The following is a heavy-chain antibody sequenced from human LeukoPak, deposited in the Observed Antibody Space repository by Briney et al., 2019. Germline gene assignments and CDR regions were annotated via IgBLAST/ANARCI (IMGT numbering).Heavy chain of an antibody. D-gene: IGHD4-17*01. V-gene: IGHV4-39*01. J-gene: IGHJ4*02. CDR1: GGSISSSSYY. CDR2: IYHSGST. Sequence: KPSETLSLTCTVSGGSISSSSYYWGWIRQPPGKGLEWIGSIYHSGSTYYNPSLKSRVTISVDTSKNQFSLKLSSVTAADTAVYYCARRGDYEFDYWGQGTLVIVSS. CDR3: ARRGDYEFDY.